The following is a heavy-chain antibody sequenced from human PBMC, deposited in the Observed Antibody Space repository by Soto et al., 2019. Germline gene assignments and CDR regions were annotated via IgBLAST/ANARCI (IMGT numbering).Heavy chain of an antibody. V-gene: IGHV4-39*01. CDR1: GGSIGSSTQY. CDR2: VFSSGTT. D-gene: IGHD3-22*01. J-gene: IGHJ5*02. CDR3: ARYHYYDTRWFDP. Sequence: SETLSLTCTVSGGSIGSSTQYWGWIRQPPGQGLEWIGNVFSSGTTYYNPSLKSRVTISVDTSKNQFSLKLSSVTAADSAIYYCARYHYYDTRWFDPWGQGTLVTVSS.